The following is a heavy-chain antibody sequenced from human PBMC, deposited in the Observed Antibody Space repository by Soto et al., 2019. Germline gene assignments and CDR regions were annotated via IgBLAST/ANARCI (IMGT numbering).Heavy chain of an antibody. V-gene: IGHV3-23*01. CDR3: ARVASDYINSVDH. CDR1: GFTFNVYA. D-gene: IGHD4-4*01. Sequence: VQLLDSGGGLVQPGGSLELFCEASGFTFNVYARTYFRQAPGKRLEWVSAIGGRGGIRSYAPSVRGRFPISRDNSKDTVDLQMNSLRVEDTAVYYCARVASDYINSVDHWGQGILVSVSS. J-gene: IGHJ4*02. CDR2: IGGRGGIR.